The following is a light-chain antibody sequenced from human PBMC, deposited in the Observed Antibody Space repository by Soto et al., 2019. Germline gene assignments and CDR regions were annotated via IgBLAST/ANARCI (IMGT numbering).Light chain of an antibody. CDR1: SSNIGAGYD. J-gene: IGLJ1*01. Sequence: QPVLTQPPSVSGAPGQRVTISCTGSSSNIGAGYDVHWYQQLPGTAPKLLIYGNTNRPSGVPDRFSGSKSGTSASLAITGLQAEDEADYYCSSSTGSSTFVFGTGTKLTVL. CDR2: GNT. CDR3: SSSTGSSTFV. V-gene: IGLV1-40*01.